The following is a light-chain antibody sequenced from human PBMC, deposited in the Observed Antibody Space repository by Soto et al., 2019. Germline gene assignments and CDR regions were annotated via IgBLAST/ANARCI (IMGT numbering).Light chain of an antibody. Sequence: QSVLTQPPSASGTPGQRVTISCSGSSSNIGTNTVIWYQQLPGAAPRLLIYSDNQRPSWVPDRFSGSKSGTSASLAISGLQSEDEADYYCAAWDVSLVVFGGGTKLTVL. CDR1: SSNIGTNT. J-gene: IGLJ2*01. CDR3: AAWDVSLVV. V-gene: IGLV1-44*01. CDR2: SDN.